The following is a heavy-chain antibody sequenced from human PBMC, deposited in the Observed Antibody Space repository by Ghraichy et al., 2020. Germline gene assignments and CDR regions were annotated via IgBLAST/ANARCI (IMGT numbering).Heavy chain of an antibody. CDR2: INHSGST. CDR1: GGSFSGYY. J-gene: IGHJ4*02. Sequence: SETLSLTCAVYGGSFSGYYWSWIRQPPGKGLEWIGEINHSGSTNYNPSLKSRVTISVDTSKNQFSLKLSSVTAADTAVYYCARGAGRSYYSVYWGQGTLVTVSS. V-gene: IGHV4-34*01. D-gene: IGHD1-26*01. CDR3: ARGAGRSYYSVY.